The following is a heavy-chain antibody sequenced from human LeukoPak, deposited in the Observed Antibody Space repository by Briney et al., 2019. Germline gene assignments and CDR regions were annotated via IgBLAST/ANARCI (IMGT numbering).Heavy chain of an antibody. CDR1: GGSFSGYY. CDR2: INHSGST. CDR3: ARHEGRVYSSSWRPFDY. D-gene: IGHD6-13*01. J-gene: IGHJ4*02. Sequence: SETLSLTCGVYGGSFSGYYCSWIRQPPGKGLGWIWEINHSGSTDYNPSLKSRVTISVDTSKNQFSLKRSSVTAADTAVYYCARHEGRVYSSSWRPFDYWGQGTLVTVSS. V-gene: IGHV4-34*01.